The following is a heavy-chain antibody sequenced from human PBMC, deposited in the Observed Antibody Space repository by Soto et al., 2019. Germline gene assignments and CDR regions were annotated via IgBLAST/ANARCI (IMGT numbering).Heavy chain of an antibody. CDR2: ISGSGGST. CDR3: AKDRIAAAGTASYYYGMDV. D-gene: IGHD6-13*01. V-gene: IGHV3-23*01. Sequence: VGSLRLSCAASGFTFSSYAMSWVRQAPGKGLEWVSAISGSGGSTYYSDSVKGRFTISRDNSKNTLYLQMNSLRAEDTAVYYCAKDRIAAAGTASYYYGMDVWGQGTTVTVSS. CDR1: GFTFSSYA. J-gene: IGHJ6*02.